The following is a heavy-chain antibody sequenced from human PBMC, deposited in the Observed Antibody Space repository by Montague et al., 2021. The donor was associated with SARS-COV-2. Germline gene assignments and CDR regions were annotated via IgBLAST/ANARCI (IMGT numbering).Heavy chain of an antibody. CDR2: VHYTGNT. Sequence: SETLSLTCAVSGGSMSGYYWTWIRQSPGKGLEWIGYVHYTGNTKYNPSLKTRVPLSLDTPKNHFSLHLSSVTAADTAIYFCARAQNTCFIANCVNYFDVWGLGALVTVSS. D-gene: IGHD1-1*01. CDR1: GGSMSGYY. CDR3: ARAQNTCFIANCVNYFDV. V-gene: IGHV4-59*01. J-gene: IGHJ4*02.